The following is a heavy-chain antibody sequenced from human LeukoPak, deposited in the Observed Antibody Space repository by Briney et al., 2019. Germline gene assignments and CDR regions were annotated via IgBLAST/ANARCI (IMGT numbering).Heavy chain of an antibody. D-gene: IGHD4-17*01. J-gene: IGHJ4*02. CDR1: GFTVSSNY. CDR3: ASGLLYGDYGGYYFDY. Sequence: PGGSLRLSCAASGFTVSSNYMSWVRQAPGKGLEWVSVIYSGGSTYYADSVKGRFTISRDNSKNTLYLQMNSLRAEDTAVYYCASGLLYGDYGGYYFDYWGQGTLVTVSS. V-gene: IGHV3-66*01. CDR2: IYSGGST.